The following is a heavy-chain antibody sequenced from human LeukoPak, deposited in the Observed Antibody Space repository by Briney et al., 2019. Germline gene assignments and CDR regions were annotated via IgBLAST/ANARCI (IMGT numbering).Heavy chain of an antibody. V-gene: IGHV1-18*01. CDR1: GYTFTAYV. D-gene: IGHD3-22*01. CDR2: INAYNGNT. J-gene: IGHJ5*02. Sequence: ASVKVSCKASGYTFTAYVITWVRQAPGQGLEWRGWINAYNGNTNYAQKLQGRVTMTTDTFTSTAYMELRSLRSDDTAVYYCARGTYYYDRSGYSGWFDPWGEGTLVTVSS. CDR3: ARGTYYYDRSGYSGWFDP.